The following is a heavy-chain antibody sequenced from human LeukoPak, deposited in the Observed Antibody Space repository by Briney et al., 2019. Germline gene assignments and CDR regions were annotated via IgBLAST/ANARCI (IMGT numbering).Heavy chain of an antibody. Sequence: PGGSLRLSCAASGFTFDDYVMHWVRQAPGKGLEWVSGISWNSGSIGYADSVKGRFTISRDNAKNSLYLQMNSLRAEDMALYYCAKGDYIFTTAPDDAFDIWGQGTMVTVSS. CDR1: GFTFDDYV. V-gene: IGHV3-9*03. CDR3: AKGDYIFTTAPDDAFDI. J-gene: IGHJ3*02. D-gene: IGHD3-16*01. CDR2: ISWNSGSI.